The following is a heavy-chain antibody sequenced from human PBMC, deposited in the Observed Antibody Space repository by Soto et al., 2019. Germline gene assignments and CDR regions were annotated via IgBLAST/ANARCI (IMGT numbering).Heavy chain of an antibody. CDR3: AKDYYDSTESPYWFDP. CDR2: ISGSGGST. CDR1: GFTFSSYA. V-gene: IGHV3-23*01. D-gene: IGHD3-22*01. J-gene: IGHJ5*02. Sequence: GGSLRLSCAASGFTFSSYAMSWVRQAPGKGLEWVSAISGSGGSTYYADSVKGRFTISRDNSKNTLYLQMNSLRAEDTAVYYCAKDYYDSTESPYWFDPWGQGTLVTVSS.